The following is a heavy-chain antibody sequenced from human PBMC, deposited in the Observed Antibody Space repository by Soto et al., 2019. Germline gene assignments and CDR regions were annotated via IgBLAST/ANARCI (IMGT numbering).Heavy chain of an antibody. V-gene: IGHV1-69*01. CDR1: RGTFTNYA. CDR2: IMPFFGSG. J-gene: IGHJ4*02. CDR3: ARDRAGYYSHFVY. Sequence: QVYLVQSGAEVKKPGSSVKVSCKALRGTFTNYAFSWVRQAPGQGLEWMGGIMPFFGSGNYAQKFQGRINITADASTRSVYLELTSLRSEDTAVYYCARDRAGYYSHFVYWGQGTLVIVSS. D-gene: IGHD3-22*01.